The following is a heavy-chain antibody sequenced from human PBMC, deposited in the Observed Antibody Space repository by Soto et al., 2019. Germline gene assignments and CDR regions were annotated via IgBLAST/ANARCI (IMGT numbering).Heavy chain of an antibody. V-gene: IGHV1-69*13. Sequence: ASVKVSCKTSGGSFMSQAISWVRRAPGQGPEWMGGIIPFSGTVTYTQRFQGRLTLTADEPTKTAYMELSSLRSEDTAVYYCARGSYDSYAGFFGMDVWGQGTKVTVPS. CDR3: ARGSYDSYAGFFGMDV. CDR1: GGSFMSQA. D-gene: IGHD3-10*01. J-gene: IGHJ6*02. CDR2: IIPFSGTV.